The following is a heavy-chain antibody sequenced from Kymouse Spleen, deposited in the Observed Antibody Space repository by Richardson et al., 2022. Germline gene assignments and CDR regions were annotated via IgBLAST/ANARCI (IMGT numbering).Heavy chain of an antibody. D-gene: IGHD3-3*01. CDR3: AKYDFWSGYPYYYYYYGMDV. Sequence: EVQLVESGGGLVQPGGSLRLSCAASGFTFSSYAMSWVRQAPGKGLEWVSAISGSGGSTYYADSVKGRFTISRDNSKNTLYLQMNSLRAEDTAVYYCAKYDFWSGYPYYYYYYGMDVWGQGTTVTVSS. J-gene: IGHJ6*02. CDR2: ISGSGGST. V-gene: IGHV3-23*04. CDR1: GFTFSSYA.